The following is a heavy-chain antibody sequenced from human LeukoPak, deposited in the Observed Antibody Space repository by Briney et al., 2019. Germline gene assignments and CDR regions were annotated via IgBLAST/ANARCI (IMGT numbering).Heavy chain of an antibody. Sequence: SETLSLTCTVSGGSISSYYWSWIRHPAGKGLEWIGRIYTSGSTNYNPSLKSRVTMSVDTSKNQFSLKLSSMTAADTAVYYCARGPDYGGNPKWFDPWGQGTLVTVSS. CDR3: ARGPDYGGNPKWFDP. CDR1: GGSISSYY. CDR2: IYTSGST. J-gene: IGHJ5*02. D-gene: IGHD4-23*01. V-gene: IGHV4-4*07.